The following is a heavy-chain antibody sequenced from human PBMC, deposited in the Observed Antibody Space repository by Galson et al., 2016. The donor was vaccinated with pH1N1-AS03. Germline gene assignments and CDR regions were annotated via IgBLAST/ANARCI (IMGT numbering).Heavy chain of an antibody. V-gene: IGHV1-2*06. CDR2: INSKNGDT. CDR1: GYTFSAYY. Sequence: SVKVSCKASGYTFSAYYMHWVRQAPGQRLEWLGRINSKNGDTDYAPKFRDRLTMTRDTSITTAYLELRSLTSGDTALYYCATPQSLKVGATSAFDLWGRGTLVTVTS. J-gene: IGHJ2*01. CDR3: ATPQSLKVGATSAFDL. D-gene: IGHD1-26*01.